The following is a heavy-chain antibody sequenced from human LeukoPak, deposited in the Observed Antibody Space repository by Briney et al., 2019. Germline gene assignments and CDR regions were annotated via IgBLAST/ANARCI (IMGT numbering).Heavy chain of an antibody. CDR1: GFTFSSYG. V-gene: IGHV3-30*02. Sequence: PGGSLRLSCAASGFTFSSYGMHWVRQAPGKGLEWVAYIQYDGSNEQYAHSVKGRFRISRDSSKNILYLQMNSLRAEDTAVYYCASFMVRNGQAWLDPIELGAGDSFDYWGQGTLVTVSS. CDR3: ASFMVRNGQAWLDPIELGAGDSFDY. CDR2: IQYDGSNE. D-gene: IGHD6-19*01. J-gene: IGHJ4*02.